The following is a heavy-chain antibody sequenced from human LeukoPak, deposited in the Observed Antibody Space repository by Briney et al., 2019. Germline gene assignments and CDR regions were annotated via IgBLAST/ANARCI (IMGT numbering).Heavy chain of an antibody. V-gene: IGHV1-2*02. CDR2: INPNSGGT. D-gene: IGHD2-21*02. CDR3: ARSLRGDYCFDY. CDR1: GYTFTGYY. Sequence: ASVKVSCKASGYTFTGYYMHWVRQAPGQGLEWMGWINPNSGGTNYAQKFQGRVTMTRNTSISTAYMELSSLRSEDTAVYYCARSLRGDYCFDYWGQGNLVTVSS. J-gene: IGHJ4*02.